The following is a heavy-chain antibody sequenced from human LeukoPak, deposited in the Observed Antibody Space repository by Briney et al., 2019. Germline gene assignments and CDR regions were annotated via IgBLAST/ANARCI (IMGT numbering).Heavy chain of an antibody. CDR1: GYTFTGYY. D-gene: IGHD6-13*01. CDR3: SKSLYSSSRSTYDY. V-gene: IGHV1-2*02. J-gene: IGHJ4*02. Sequence: ASVKVSCKASGYTFTGYYIHWGRHAPGQGLGWMGWITPNSGGTKYSQNFQGRVTMTRDTSISTGYMELMRLRSDETAVYFWSKSLYSSSRSTYDYWGQGTLVTVSS. CDR2: ITPNSGGT.